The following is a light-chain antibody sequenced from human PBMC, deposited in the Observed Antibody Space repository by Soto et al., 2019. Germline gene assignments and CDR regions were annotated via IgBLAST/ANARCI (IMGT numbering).Light chain of an antibody. CDR2: EVS. J-gene: IGLJ3*02. V-gene: IGLV2-14*01. CDR1: SSDIGTYNY. Sequence: QSALTQHASVSGSPGQSITISCTGTSSDIGTYNYVSWYQQHPGKAPKLMIYEVSNRPSGVSNRFSGSKSGNTASLTISGLQPEDEADYYCNSYTSSSTQVFGGGTKLTVL. CDR3: NSYTSSSTQV.